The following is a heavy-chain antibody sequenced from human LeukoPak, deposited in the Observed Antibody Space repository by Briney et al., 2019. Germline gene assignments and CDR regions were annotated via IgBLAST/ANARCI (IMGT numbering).Heavy chain of an antibody. Sequence: GGSLRLSCAASRFIFSNFDLHWVRQAPGKGLEWVAVISHDGRNDFYGDSMKGRFTISRDNSQNTLYLQMNSLRAEDTAVYYCARGGYYAMDVWGQGTTVTVSS. CDR1: RFIFSNFD. CDR3: ARGGYYAMDV. J-gene: IGHJ6*02. CDR2: ISHDGRND. V-gene: IGHV3-30*03.